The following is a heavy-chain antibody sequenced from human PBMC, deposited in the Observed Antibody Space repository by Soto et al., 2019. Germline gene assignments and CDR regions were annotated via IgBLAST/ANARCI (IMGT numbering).Heavy chain of an antibody. CDR3: ARDTAGTNYYYYGMDV. CDR2: ISAYNGNT. CDR1: GYTFTSYG. V-gene: IGHV1-18*01. Sequence: QVQLVQSGAEVKKPGASVKVSCKASGYTFTSYGISWVQQAPGQGLEWMGWISAYNGNTNYAQKLQGRVTMTTDTSTSTAYMELRSLRSDDTAVYYCARDTAGTNYYYYGMDVWGQGTTVTVSS. D-gene: IGHD1-1*01. J-gene: IGHJ6*02.